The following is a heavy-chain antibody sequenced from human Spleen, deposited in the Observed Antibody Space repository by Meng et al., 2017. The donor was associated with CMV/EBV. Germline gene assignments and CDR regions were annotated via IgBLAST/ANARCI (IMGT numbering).Heavy chain of an antibody. V-gene: IGHV4-30-4*08. CDR2: IYYSGST. CDR1: DGSISSGDYY. CDR3: ARVRVRFTLNWFDP. Sequence: SDGSISSGDYYWSWIRQPPGRGLEWIGYIYYSGSTYYNPSLKSRVIISVDMSKNQFSLKLSSVTATDTAVYYCARVRVRFTLNWFDPWGQGTLVTVSS. J-gene: IGHJ5*02. D-gene: IGHD3-3*01.